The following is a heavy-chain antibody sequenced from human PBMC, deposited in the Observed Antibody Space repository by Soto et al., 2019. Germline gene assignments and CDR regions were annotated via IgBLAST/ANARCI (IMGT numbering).Heavy chain of an antibody. D-gene: IGHD3-10*01. CDR1: GFTFSSYA. J-gene: IGHJ4*02. CDR3: ANDPDTAMAHGGSGSYSDY. CDR2: ISGSGGST. V-gene: IGHV3-23*01. Sequence: EVQLLESGGGLVQPGGSLRLSCAASGFTFSSYAMSWVRQAPGKGLEWVSAISGSGGSTYYADSVKGRFTISRDNAKNTLYLKMNSLRAEDTAVYYCANDPDTAMAHGGSGSYSDYWGQGTLVTVSS.